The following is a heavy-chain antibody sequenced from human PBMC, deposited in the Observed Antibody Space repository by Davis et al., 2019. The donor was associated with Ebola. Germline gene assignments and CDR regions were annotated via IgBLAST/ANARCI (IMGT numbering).Heavy chain of an antibody. J-gene: IGHJ6*04. Sequence: GGSLRLSCAASGFTASSNYMSWVRQAPGKGLEWVSVIYSGGSTYYADSVKGRFTISRDNSKNTLYLQMNSLRAEDTAVYYCARVFGTTSYYYYGMDVWGKGTTVTVSS. V-gene: IGHV3-66*02. CDR3: ARVFGTTSYYYYGMDV. D-gene: IGHD3-16*01. CDR1: GFTASSNY. CDR2: IYSGGST.